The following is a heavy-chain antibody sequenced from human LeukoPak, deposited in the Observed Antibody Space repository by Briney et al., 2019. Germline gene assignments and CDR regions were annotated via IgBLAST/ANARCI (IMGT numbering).Heavy chain of an antibody. CDR1: GFTFSDYY. CDR3: ARDRVGGTYSYAADQ. Sequence: GGSLRLSCAASGFTFSDYYMYWIRQAPGTGLERVAYIGISAGTIYYTDSVKGRFTVSRDNTKNSLYLQMNSLRAEDTAIYYCARDRVGGTYSYAADQWGQGTVVTVSS. CDR2: IGISAGTI. J-gene: IGHJ4*02. V-gene: IGHV3-11*04. D-gene: IGHD1-26*01.